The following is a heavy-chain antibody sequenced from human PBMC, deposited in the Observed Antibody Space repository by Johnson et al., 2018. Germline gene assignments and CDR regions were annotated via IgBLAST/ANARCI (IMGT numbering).Heavy chain of an antibody. V-gene: IGHV4-39*07. CDR1: GGSISSSSYY. CDR2: IYYSGST. D-gene: IGHD4-17*01. Sequence: QVQLQESGPGLVKPSETLSLTCTVSGGSISSSSYYWGWIRQPPGKGLEWIGSIYYSGSTYYNPSLKSRVTISVDTSKNQFPLKLSSVTAADTAVYYCARAPGAVTLYYYYYMDVWGKGTTVTVSS. J-gene: IGHJ6*03. CDR3: ARAPGAVTLYYYYYMDV.